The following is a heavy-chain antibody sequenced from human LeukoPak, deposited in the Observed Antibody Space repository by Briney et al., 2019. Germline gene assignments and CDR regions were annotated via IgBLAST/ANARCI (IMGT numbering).Heavy chain of an antibody. Sequence: PGGSLRLSCAASGFTFSSYAMHWVRQAPGKGLEWVAVISYDGSNKYYADSVKGRFTISRDNSKNTLYLQMNSLRAEDTAVYYCAKNHPFRGSYFDFDYWGQGTLVTVSS. CDR1: GFTFSSYA. CDR3: AKNHPFRGSYFDFDY. V-gene: IGHV3-30*04. J-gene: IGHJ4*02. D-gene: IGHD1-26*01. CDR2: ISYDGSNK.